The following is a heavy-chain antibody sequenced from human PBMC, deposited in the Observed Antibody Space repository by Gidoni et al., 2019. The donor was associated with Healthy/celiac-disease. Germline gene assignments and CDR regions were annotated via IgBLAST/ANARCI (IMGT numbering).Heavy chain of an antibody. CDR2: IRSQAYAVTT. D-gene: IGHD2-2*02. J-gene: IGHJ6*03. V-gene: IGHV3-49*05. Sequence: EVQLVESGGGLVKPGRSLRLSCTDSGFTLGDYAMSWFRQSPGKGLEWVGFIRSQAYAVTTEYAASVKGRFTISRDDSKSIAYLQMNSLKTEDTAVYYCTRENIVVVPAAISYYMAVWGKGTTVTVSS. CDR1: GFTLGDYA. CDR3: TRENIVVVPAAISYYMAV.